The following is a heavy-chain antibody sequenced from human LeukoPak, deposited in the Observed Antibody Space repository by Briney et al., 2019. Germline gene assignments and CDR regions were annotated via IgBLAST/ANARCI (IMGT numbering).Heavy chain of an antibody. V-gene: IGHV3-33*06. CDR2: IWYDGSNK. CDR1: GFTFSSYG. D-gene: IGHD5-18*01. J-gene: IGHJ4*02. CDR3: AKVGITGYSYGYYFDY. Sequence: PGRSLRLSCAASGFTFSSYGMHWVRQAPGKGLEWVAVIWYDGSNKYYADSVKGRFTISRDNSKNTLYLQMNSPRAEDTAVYYCAKVGITGYSYGYYFDYWGQGTLVTVSS.